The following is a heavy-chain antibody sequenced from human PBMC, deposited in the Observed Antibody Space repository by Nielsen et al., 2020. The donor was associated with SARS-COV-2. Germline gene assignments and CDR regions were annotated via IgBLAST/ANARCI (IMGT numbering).Heavy chain of an antibody. CDR3: ARDKIIAAAGYYYYYGMDV. V-gene: IGHV4-34*01. CDR2: INHSGST. J-gene: IGHJ6*02. Sequence: SETLSLTCAVYGGSFSGYYWSWIRQPPGKGLEWIGEINHSGSTNYNPSLKSRVTISVDTSKNQFSLKLSSVTAADTAVYYCARDKIIAAAGYYYYYGMDVWGQGTTVTVSS. D-gene: IGHD6-13*01. CDR1: GGSFSGYY.